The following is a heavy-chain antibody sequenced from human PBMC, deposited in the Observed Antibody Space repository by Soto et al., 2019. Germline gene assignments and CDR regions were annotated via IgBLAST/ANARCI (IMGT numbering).Heavy chain of an antibody. V-gene: IGHV4-59*08. CDR1: GGSIRSYY. CDR2: IYYSGST. Sequence: QVQLQESGPGLVKPSETLSLTCTVSGGSIRSYYWSWIRQPPGKGLEWIGYIYYSGSTNYNPSLKSRVTISVDTFKNQFSLKLSSVTAADTAVYYCARRWGSGFDYWGQGTLVTVSS. D-gene: IGHD3-10*01. CDR3: ARRWGSGFDY. J-gene: IGHJ4*02.